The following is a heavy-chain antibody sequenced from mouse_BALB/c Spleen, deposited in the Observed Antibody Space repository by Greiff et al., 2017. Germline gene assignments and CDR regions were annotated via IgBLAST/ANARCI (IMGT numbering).Heavy chain of an antibody. V-gene: IGHV1-26*01. CDR3: AREGVYYGNYGNYYAMDY. Sequence: EVQLQQSGPELVKPGASVKMSCKASGYTFTDYYMKWVKQSHGKSLEWIGDINPNNGDTFYNQKFKGKATLTVDKSSSTAYMQLNSLTSEDSAVYYCAREGVYYGNYGNYYAMDYWGQRTSVTVSS. CDR2: INPNNGDT. D-gene: IGHD2-1*01. J-gene: IGHJ4*01. CDR1: GYTFTDYY.